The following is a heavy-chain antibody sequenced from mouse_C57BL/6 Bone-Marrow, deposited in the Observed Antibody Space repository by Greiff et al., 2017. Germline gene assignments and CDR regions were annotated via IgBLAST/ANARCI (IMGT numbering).Heavy chain of an antibody. V-gene: IGHV1-69*01. J-gene: IGHJ2*01. Sequence: QVQLQQPGAELVMPGASVKLSCKASGYTFTSYWMHWVKQRPGQGLEWIGEIDPSDSYTNYNQKFKGKSTLTVDKSSSTAYMQLSSLTSEDSVVYYCARGWLLPFDYWGQGTTLTVSS. CDR2: IDPSDSYT. D-gene: IGHD2-3*01. CDR1: GYTFTSYW. CDR3: ARGWLLPFDY.